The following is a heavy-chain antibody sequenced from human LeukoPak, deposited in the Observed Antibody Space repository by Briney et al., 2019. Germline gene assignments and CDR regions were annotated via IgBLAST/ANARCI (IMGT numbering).Heavy chain of an antibody. CDR1: GYTFTSYG. D-gene: IGHD2-8*01. J-gene: IGHJ4*02. CDR3: AREDIVLMVYAKLFDY. CDR2: ISAYNGNT. Sequence: GASVKVSCKASGYTFTSYGISWVRQAPGQGLGWMGWISAYNGNTNYAQKLQGRVTMTRDTSISTAYMELSRLRSDDTAVYYCAREDIVLMVYAKLFDYWGQGTLVTVSS. V-gene: IGHV1-18*01.